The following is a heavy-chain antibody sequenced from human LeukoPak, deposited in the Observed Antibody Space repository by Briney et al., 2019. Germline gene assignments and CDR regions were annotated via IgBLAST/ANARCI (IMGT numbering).Heavy chain of an antibody. Sequence: GGSLRLSCAASGFTFSSYSMNWVRQAPGKGLEWVGRIKSKTDGGTTDYAAPVKGRFTISRDNSKNTLYLQMNSLRAEDTAVYYCASNEGAVAGIWSPPRKKEDYWGQGTLVTVSS. CDR2: IKSKTDGGTT. J-gene: IGHJ4*02. D-gene: IGHD6-19*01. CDR1: GFTFSSYS. V-gene: IGHV3-15*01. CDR3: ASNEGAVAGIWSPPRKKEDY.